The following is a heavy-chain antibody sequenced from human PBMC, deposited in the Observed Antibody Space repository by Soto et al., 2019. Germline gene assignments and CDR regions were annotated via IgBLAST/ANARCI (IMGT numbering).Heavy chain of an antibody. D-gene: IGHD6-19*01. J-gene: IGHJ4*02. CDR2: IYYGGST. V-gene: IGHV4-39*01. CDR3: AMVGGSGWTEGTY. CDR1: GGSISSSSYY. Sequence: QLQLQESGPGLVKPSETLSLTCTVSGGSISSSSYYWSWIRQPPGKGLEWIGSIYYGGSTYYSPSLKSRVTISIDTSKNQFSLRLTSVTAADTAVYYCAMVGGSGWTEGTYWGQGSLVTVSS.